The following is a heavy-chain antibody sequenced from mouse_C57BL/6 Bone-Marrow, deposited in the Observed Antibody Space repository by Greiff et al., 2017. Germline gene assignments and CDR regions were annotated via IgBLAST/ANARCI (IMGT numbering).Heavy chain of an antibody. Sequence: VQLQQSGAELVRPGTSVKLSCKASGYTFTSYWMHWVKQRPGQGLEWIGVIDPSDSYTNYNQKFKGKATLTVDTSSSTAYMQLSSLTSEDSAVYYCAREIGGTGLYYFDYWGQGTTLTVSS. V-gene: IGHV1-59*01. CDR3: AREIGGTGLYYFDY. D-gene: IGHD3-3*01. J-gene: IGHJ2*01. CDR1: GYTFTSYW. CDR2: IDPSDSYT.